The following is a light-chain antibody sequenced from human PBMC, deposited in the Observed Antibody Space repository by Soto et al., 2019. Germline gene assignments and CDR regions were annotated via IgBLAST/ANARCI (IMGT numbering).Light chain of an antibody. V-gene: IGKV3-11*01. CDR1: QSVSSY. CDR2: DIS. Sequence: EVVLTQSPVTLSLSPGERATLSCRASQSVSSYLAWYQQKPSQAPRLLIYDISNRATGIPARFSGSGSGTDFTLTISSLEPDDFAVYYCQQRNDWQVTFGQGTRLEIK. J-gene: IGKJ5*01. CDR3: QQRNDWQVT.